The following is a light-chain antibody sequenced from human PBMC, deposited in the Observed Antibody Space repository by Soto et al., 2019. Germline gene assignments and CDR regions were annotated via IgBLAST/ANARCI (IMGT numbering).Light chain of an antibody. V-gene: IGKV3-15*01. CDR3: QQYNNWPRT. J-gene: IGKJ1*01. CDR2: SAF. CDR1: RSVSTN. Sequence: EIVLTQSPGTLSLSPGARATLSCRASRSVSTNLAWYQQKPGQAPRLLIYSAFTRATGIPARFSGSASGTEFTITISSLQSEDVEIYYCQQYNNWPRTFGQGTKVDIK.